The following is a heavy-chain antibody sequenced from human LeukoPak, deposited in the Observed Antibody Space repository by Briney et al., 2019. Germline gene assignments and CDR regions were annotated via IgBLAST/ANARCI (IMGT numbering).Heavy chain of an antibody. Sequence: ASVKVSCKASGYTFTSYGISWVRQAPGQGLEWMGWISAYNGNTNYAQELQGRVTMTTDTSTSTAYMELRSLRSDDTAVYYCARDLVPAATSYYYYYMDVWGKGTTVTVSS. CDR3: ARDLVPAATSYYYYYMDV. D-gene: IGHD2-2*01. J-gene: IGHJ6*03. CDR2: ISAYNGNT. V-gene: IGHV1-18*01. CDR1: GYTFTSYG.